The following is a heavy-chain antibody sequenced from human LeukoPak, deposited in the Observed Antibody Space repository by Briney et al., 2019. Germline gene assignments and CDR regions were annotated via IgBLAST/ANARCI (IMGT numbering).Heavy chain of an antibody. J-gene: IGHJ4*02. CDR3: ARGFTMVRS. CDR2: IKQDGSEK. D-gene: IGHD3-10*01. CDR1: GFTFSSYW. V-gene: IGHV3-7*03. Sequence: GGSLRLPCAASGFTFSSYWMSWVRQAPGKGLEWVANIKQDGSEKYYVDSVKGRFTISRDDAKNSLYLQMNSLRAEDMAVYYCARGFTMVRSWGQGTLVTVSS.